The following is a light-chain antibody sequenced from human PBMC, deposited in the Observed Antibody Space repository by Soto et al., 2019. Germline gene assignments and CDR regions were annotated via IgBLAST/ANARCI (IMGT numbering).Light chain of an antibody. Sequence: QSVLTQPASVSASPGQSVTISCTGSSSDVGAYNLVSWYQQHPTKAPKLIIYEDKKRPSGIANRFSGSKSGNTASLTIAGHHADDEDDYYCCKYASRNQGVFGGGTKLTVL. CDR1: SSDVGAYNL. CDR2: EDK. CDR3: CKYASRNQGV. J-gene: IGLJ3*02. V-gene: IGLV2-14*02.